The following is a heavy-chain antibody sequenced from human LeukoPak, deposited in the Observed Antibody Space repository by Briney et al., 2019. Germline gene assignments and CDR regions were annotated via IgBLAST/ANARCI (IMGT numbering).Heavy chain of an antibody. V-gene: IGHV4-39*07. CDR1: GGSISSGGYY. CDR2: IYYSGST. D-gene: IGHD4-23*01. Sequence: SETLSLTCTVSGGSISSGGYYWGWIRQPPGKGLEWIGSIYYSGSTYYNPSLKSRVTISVDTSKNQFSLKLSSVTAVDTAVYYCARDWIIPPVYGGNVFDYWGQGTLVTVSS. CDR3: ARDWIIPPVYGGNVFDY. J-gene: IGHJ4*02.